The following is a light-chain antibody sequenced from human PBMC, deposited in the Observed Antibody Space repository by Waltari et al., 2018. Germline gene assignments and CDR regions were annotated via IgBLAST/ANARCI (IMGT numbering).Light chain of an antibody. CDR3: LQHYIYPYS. CDR2: AAT. Sequence: DIRMTQSPSSLSASVGDTVTITCRASQGISSYLNWFQQKPGKAPKLLIYAATTLQSGVPSRFSGSESGTEFTLTISSLQPEDFATYFCLQHYIYPYSFGQGTKVEIK. CDR1: QGISSY. V-gene: IGKV1-17*01. J-gene: IGKJ2*03.